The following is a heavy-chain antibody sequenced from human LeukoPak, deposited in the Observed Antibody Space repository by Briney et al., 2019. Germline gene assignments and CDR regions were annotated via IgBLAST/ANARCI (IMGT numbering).Heavy chain of an antibody. V-gene: IGHV1-2*02. Sequence: ASVNVSCKASVYSSTDYYIYWVRQAPGQGLEWMGWIKPNSGDTNYVQKFEGRVTMTRDTSISTAYMELSSLRSDDTAVYYCATKKYTGSFYAFWGQGTLVTVSS. CDR2: IKPNSGDT. CDR1: VYSSTDYY. CDR3: ATKKYTGSFYAF. D-gene: IGHD1-26*01. J-gene: IGHJ4*02.